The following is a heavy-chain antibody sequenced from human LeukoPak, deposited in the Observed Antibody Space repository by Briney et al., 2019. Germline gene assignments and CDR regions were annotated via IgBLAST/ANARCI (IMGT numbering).Heavy chain of an antibody. CDR1: GGSISSYY. CDR2: IYYSGST. J-gene: IGHJ6*03. D-gene: IGHD5-18*01. Sequence: SETLSLTCTVSGGSISSYYWSWIRQPPGKGLEWIGYIYYSGSTNYNPSLKSRVTISVDTSKNQFSLKLSSVTAADTAVYYCASAAMGGVNSYYYYYMDVWGKGTTVSVSS. V-gene: IGHV4-59*01. CDR3: ASAAMGGVNSYYYYYMDV.